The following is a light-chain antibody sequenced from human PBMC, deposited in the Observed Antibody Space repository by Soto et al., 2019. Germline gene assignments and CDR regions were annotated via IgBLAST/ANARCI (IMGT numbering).Light chain of an antibody. CDR3: QQYHKWPLT. CDR1: QSVSSN. Sequence: EIVMTQSPATLSVSPGERATLSCRASQSVSSNLAWYQQKPGQAPRLLIYGASTRATGIPARFGGSGSGTEFILTISSLQSEDFAAYYCQQYHKWPLTFGGGTKVAI. CDR2: GAS. V-gene: IGKV3-15*01. J-gene: IGKJ4*01.